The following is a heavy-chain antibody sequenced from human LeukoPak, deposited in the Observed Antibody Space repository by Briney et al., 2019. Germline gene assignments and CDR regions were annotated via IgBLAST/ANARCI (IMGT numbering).Heavy chain of an antibody. CDR3: AKDIAKFYFDY. D-gene: IGHD3-16*02. V-gene: IGHV3-23*01. CDR1: GFIFSSYA. Sequence: GGSLRLSCAASGFIFSSYAMSWVRQAPRKGVEWDSGISSSGYNTYHADSVKGRFTISRDNAKNSLYLQMNSLRAEDTALYYCAKDIAKFYFDYWGQGTLVTVSS. CDR2: ISSSGYNT. J-gene: IGHJ4*02.